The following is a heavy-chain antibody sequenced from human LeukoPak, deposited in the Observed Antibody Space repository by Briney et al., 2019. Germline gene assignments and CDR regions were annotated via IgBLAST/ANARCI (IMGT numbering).Heavy chain of an antibody. D-gene: IGHD3-10*01. CDR2: ISGSGGST. CDR1: GLIFHNYA. J-gene: IGHJ4*02. CDR3: AKSFGESNY. Sequence: PGGSLRLSRAASGLIFHNYALVWVRQAPGKGLEWVSAISGSGGSTYYADSVKGRFTISRDNSKNTLYLQMNSLRAEDTAVYYCAKSFGESNYRGQGTLVTVSS. V-gene: IGHV3-23*01.